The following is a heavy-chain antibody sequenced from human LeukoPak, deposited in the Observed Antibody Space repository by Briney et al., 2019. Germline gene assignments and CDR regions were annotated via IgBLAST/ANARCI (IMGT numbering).Heavy chain of an antibody. CDR3: AERMYYYGSGTSSGAFDI. Sequence: PSETLSLTCTVSGGSISSSSYYWGWIRQPLGKRLEWIGSIYYSGSTYYNPSLKSRVTISVDTSKNQFSLKLSSVTAADTAVYYCAERMYYYGSGTSSGAFDIWGQGTRVTVSS. J-gene: IGHJ3*02. V-gene: IGHV4-39*07. D-gene: IGHD3-10*01. CDR1: GGSISSSSYY. CDR2: IYYSGST.